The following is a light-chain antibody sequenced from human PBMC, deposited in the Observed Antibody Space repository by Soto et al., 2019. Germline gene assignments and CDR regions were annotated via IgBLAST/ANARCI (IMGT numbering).Light chain of an antibody. CDR1: QSVLYSSNNKNY. CDR3: QQHYSPST. J-gene: IGKJ1*01. V-gene: IGKV4-1*01. CDR2: WAS. Sequence: DIVMTQSPDSLAVSLSERATINCKSSQSVLYSSNNKNYLAWYQQKPGQPPKLLIYWASTRESGVPDRFSGSGSGTDFTLTISSLQAEDVAVYYCQQHYSPSTFGQGTKVELK.